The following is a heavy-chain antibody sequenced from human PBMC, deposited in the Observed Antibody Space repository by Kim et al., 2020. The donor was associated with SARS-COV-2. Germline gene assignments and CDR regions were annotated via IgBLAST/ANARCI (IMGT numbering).Heavy chain of an antibody. CDR2: INPNSGGT. Sequence: ASVKVSCKASGYTFTGYYMHWVRQAPGQGLEWMGWINPNSGGTNYAQKFQGRVTMTRDTSISTAYMELSRLRSDDTAVYYCARLPIRGSGSYGFDYWGQGTLVTVSS. CDR3: ARLPIRGSGSYGFDY. D-gene: IGHD1-26*01. J-gene: IGHJ4*02. CDR1: GYTFTGYY. V-gene: IGHV1-2*02.